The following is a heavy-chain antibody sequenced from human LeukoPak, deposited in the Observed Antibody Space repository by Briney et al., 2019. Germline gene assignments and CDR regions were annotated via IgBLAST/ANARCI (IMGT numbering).Heavy chain of an antibody. J-gene: IGHJ6*03. CDR1: GFTFSSYG. CDR3: AKIVSGRAYYYYYYMDV. V-gene: IGHV3-30*02. Sequence: GGSLRLSYAASGFTFSSYGMHWVRQAPGKGLEWVAFIRYDGSNKYYADSVKGRFTISRDNSKNTLYLQMNSLRAEDTAVYYCAKIVSGRAYYYYYYMDVWGKGTTVTISS. CDR2: IRYDGSNK. D-gene: IGHD6-19*01.